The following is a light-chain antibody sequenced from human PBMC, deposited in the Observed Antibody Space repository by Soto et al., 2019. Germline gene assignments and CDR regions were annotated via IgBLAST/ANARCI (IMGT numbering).Light chain of an antibody. CDR1: QGISSY. V-gene: IGKV1-9*01. CDR3: QQLNSYPTT. J-gene: IGKJ3*01. Sequence: DIQLTQSPSFLSASVGDRVTITCRASQGISSYLAWYQQKPGKAPKLLIYAASTLQSEVPSRFSGSGSATEFTLTISSLQPEDFATYYGQQLNSYPTTFGPGTKVDI. CDR2: AAS.